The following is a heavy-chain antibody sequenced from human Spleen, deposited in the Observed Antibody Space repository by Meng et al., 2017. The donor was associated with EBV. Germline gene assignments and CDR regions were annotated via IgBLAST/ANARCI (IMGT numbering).Heavy chain of an antibody. CDR1: GYTFTSYA. V-gene: IGHV1-3*01. Sequence: QVQVLQAGAEVKKPGASVKFSCKASGYTFTSYAMHWVRQAPGQRLEWMGWINAGNGNTKYSQKFQGRVTITRDTSASTAYMELSSLRSEDTAVYYCARDRYCSSTSCYYNYFDYWGQGTLVTVSS. D-gene: IGHD2-2*01. CDR2: INAGNGNT. CDR3: ARDRYCSSTSCYYNYFDY. J-gene: IGHJ4*02.